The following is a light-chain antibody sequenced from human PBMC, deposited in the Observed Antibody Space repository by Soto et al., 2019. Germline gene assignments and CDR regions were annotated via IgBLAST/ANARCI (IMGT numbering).Light chain of an antibody. V-gene: IGKV1-39*01. CDR3: QQSFSAPLT. J-gene: IGKJ4*01. CDR2: AAS. CDR1: QTITTY. Sequence: DIQMTQSPSSLSASVGDTVTITCRASQTITTYLNWYQEKPGTAPKVLIYAASNFQSGVPSWFSGCGSGTDFTLTITSLQPEDFAVYYCQQSFSAPLTFGGGTKVEMK.